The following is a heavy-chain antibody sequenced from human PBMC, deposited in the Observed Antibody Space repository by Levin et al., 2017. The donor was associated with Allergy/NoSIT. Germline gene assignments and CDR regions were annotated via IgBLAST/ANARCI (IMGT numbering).Heavy chain of an antibody. CDR3: AKAEAVAGKTAIDY. CDR1: GFTFSSYG. J-gene: IGHJ4*02. CDR2: ISYDGSNK. Sequence: SCAASGFTFSSYGMHWVRQAPGKGLEWVAVISYDGSNKYYADSVKGRFTISRDNSKNTLYLQMNSLRAEDTAVYYCAKAEAVAGKTAIDYWGQGTLVTVSS. V-gene: IGHV3-30*18. D-gene: IGHD6-19*01.